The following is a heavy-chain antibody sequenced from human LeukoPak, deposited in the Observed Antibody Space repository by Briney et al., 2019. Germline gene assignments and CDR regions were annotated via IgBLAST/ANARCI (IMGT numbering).Heavy chain of an antibody. D-gene: IGHD6-25*01. CDR1: GFTFSSYE. V-gene: IGHV3-48*03. CDR2: ISSSGSTI. Sequence: GGSLRLSCAASGFTFSSYEMNWVRQAPGKGLDWVSYISSSGSTIYYADSVKGRFTISRDNAKNSLYLQMNSLRAEDTAVYYCARANIRGYDFDYWGQGTLVTVSS. J-gene: IGHJ4*02. CDR3: ARANIRGYDFDY.